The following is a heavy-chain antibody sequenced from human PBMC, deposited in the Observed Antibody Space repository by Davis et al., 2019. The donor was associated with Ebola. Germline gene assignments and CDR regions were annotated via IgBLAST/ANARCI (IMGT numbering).Heavy chain of an antibody. D-gene: IGHD3-10*01. CDR1: GFTFSSYD. CDR2: IGTAGDT. V-gene: IGHV3-13*01. CDR3: ARSIRRKTYNWFDP. J-gene: IGHJ5*02. Sequence: GGSLRLSCAASGFTFSSYDMHWVRQATGKGLEWVSAIGTAGDTYYPGSVKGRFTISRENAKNSLYLQMNSLRAGDTAVYYCARSIRRKTYNWFDPWGQGTLVTVSS.